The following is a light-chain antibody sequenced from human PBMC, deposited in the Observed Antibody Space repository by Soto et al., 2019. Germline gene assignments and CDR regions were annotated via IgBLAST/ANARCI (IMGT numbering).Light chain of an antibody. CDR1: QDIRTE. CDR3: LQDYSYSRT. J-gene: IGKJ1*01. CDR2: ATS. Sequence: AIQMTQSPSSLSASVGDRVTITCRASQDIRTELGWYQQKPGNAPKLLIYATSILQSGVPSRFSGIGSGTDFTLTISSLQPEDFATYYCLQDYSYSRTFGQGTKVEIK. V-gene: IGKV1-6*01.